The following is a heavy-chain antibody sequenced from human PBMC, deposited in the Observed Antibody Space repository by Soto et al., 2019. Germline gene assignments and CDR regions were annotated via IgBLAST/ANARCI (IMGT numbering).Heavy chain of an antibody. D-gene: IGHD1-26*01. V-gene: IGHV5-51*01. CDR2: IYPGDSDT. Sequence: GESLKISCKGSGYSFTSYWIGWVRQMPGKGLEWMGIIYPGDSDTRYSPSFQGQVTISADKSISTAYLQWSSLKASDTAMYYCARQMGGAMLSYYYYGMDVWGQRTTVTVSS. CDR1: GYSFTSYW. CDR3: ARQMGGAMLSYYYYGMDV. J-gene: IGHJ6*02.